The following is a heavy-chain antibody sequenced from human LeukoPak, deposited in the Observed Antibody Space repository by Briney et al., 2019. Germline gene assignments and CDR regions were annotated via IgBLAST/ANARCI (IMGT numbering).Heavy chain of an antibody. Sequence: SETLSLTCTVSGGSVSSYYWSWIRQPPGKGLEWIGYIYYSGSTNYNPSLKSRVTISVDTSKNQFSLKLSSVTAADTAVYYCARVDPDSSSTLEVFDYWGQGTLVTVSS. V-gene: IGHV4-59*02. J-gene: IGHJ4*02. CDR2: IYYSGST. CDR3: ARVDPDSSSTLEVFDY. CDR1: GGSVSSYY. D-gene: IGHD6-6*01.